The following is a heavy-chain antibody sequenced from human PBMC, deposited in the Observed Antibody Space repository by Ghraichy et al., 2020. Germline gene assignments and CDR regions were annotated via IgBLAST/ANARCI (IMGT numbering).Heavy chain of an antibody. CDR3: ARQGNWDSNGYPHYYYGLDV. V-gene: IGHV4-39*01. Sequence: SETLSLTCAVSGGSISSDRFYWAWVRQPPGQGLEWIGSIYYSGSAYYNPSLESRVTVSIDTSNNQFSLRLSSVAAADTAVYYCARQGNWDSNGYPHYYYGLDVWGQGTTVTVSS. CDR1: GGSISSDRFY. CDR2: IYYSGSA. J-gene: IGHJ6*02. D-gene: IGHD3-22*01.